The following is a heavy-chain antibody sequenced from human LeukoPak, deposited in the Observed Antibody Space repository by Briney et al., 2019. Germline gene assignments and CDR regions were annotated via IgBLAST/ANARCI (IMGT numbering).Heavy chain of an antibody. CDR1: GFIYSHYG. V-gene: IGHV3-33*01. CDR2: KWSDGSNR. CDR3: ARDAQRGFDYSNSLKY. D-gene: IGHD4-11*01. J-gene: IGHJ4*01. Sequence: GRSLRLSCAASGFIYSHYGMRWVRQAPGKGLEWVVVKWSDGSNRFNAGSVKGRFTISRDNSQNTLFLQMNSLRAEDTAMYYCARDAQRGFDYSNSLKYWGHGTLVTVSS.